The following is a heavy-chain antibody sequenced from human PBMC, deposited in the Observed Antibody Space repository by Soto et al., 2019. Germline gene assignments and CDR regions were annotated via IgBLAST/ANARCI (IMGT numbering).Heavy chain of an antibody. D-gene: IGHD6-13*01. Sequence: GGALRLSCAASGFTFSSSSMHWFLLPPAPGSELVSYISSSRTYIYYADSVKGRFTISRDNAKNSLYLQMNSLGAEDTAVYYCARERSSSLDYWGPGTLVTVS. CDR2: ISSSRTYI. J-gene: IGHJ4*02. V-gene: IGHV3-21*01. CDR3: ARERSSSLDY. CDR1: GFTFSSSS.